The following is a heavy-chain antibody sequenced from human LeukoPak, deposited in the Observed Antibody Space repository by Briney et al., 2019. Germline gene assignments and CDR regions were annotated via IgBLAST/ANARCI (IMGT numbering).Heavy chain of an antibody. CDR1: GYTFTSYY. J-gene: IGHJ5*02. V-gene: IGHV1-69*13. D-gene: IGHD3-10*01. CDR3: ARNRVAGSWFDP. CDR2: IIPIFGTA. Sequence: SVKVSCKASGYTFTSYYMHWVRQAPGQGLEWMGGIIPIFGTANYAQKFQGRVTITADESTSTAYMELSSLRSEDTAVYYCARNRVAGSWFDPWGQGTLVTVSS.